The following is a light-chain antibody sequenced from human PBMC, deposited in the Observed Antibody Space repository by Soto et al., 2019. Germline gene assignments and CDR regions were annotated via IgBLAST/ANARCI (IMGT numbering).Light chain of an antibody. CDR3: VLYMGSGIPV. Sequence: QAVVTQEPSLSVSPGGTVTLTCGSSSGAVSSSNYPSWYQQTPGQAPRTFIYKTYTNSSWVPDRFSASILGDKAALTITGAQADDESDYYCVLYMGSGIPVFVGGTKVTVL. J-gene: IGLJ2*01. CDR1: SGAVSSSNY. V-gene: IGLV8-61*01. CDR2: KTY.